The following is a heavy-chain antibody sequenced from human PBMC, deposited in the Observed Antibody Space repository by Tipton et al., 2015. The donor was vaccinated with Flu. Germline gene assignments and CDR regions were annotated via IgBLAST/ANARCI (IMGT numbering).Heavy chain of an antibody. CDR2: ISYSGST. CDR1: GGSISNYY. V-gene: IGHV4-59*01. J-gene: IGHJ4*02. CDR3: ARDPGPYCDATSCYIDS. D-gene: IGHD2-2*02. Sequence: RLVKPSETLSLTCTVSGGSISNYYWSWIRQPPGKGLEWIGYISYSGSTNYNPSLKSRVTMAINTPKNQFSLKLSSVTAADTAVYYCARDPGPYCDATSCYIDSWGQGTLVTVSS.